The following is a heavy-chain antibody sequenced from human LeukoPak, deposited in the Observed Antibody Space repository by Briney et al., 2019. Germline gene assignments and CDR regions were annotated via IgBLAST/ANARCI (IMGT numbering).Heavy chain of an antibody. CDR2: ISRNSGDT. V-gene: IGHV3-23*01. J-gene: IGHJ4*02. CDR1: GFTFSSYG. D-gene: IGHD3-22*01. CDR3: AKYYSSGYYLSYFEN. Sequence: GGSLRLSCAASGFTFSSYGMHWVRQAPGKGLEWVSAISRNSGDTYYADAVKGRFTISRDNSKNTLYLQMNSLRAEDTAVYYCAKYYSSGYYLSYFENWGRGTLVTVSS.